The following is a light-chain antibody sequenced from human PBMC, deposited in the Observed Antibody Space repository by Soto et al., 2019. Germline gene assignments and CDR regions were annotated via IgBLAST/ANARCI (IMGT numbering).Light chain of an antibody. V-gene: IGLV1-44*01. CDR3: AAWDDSLSGRV. CDR1: SSNTGSNA. J-gene: IGLJ3*02. Sequence: QSALTQPPSVSGTPGQRITISCSGSSSNTGSNAVNWFQQVPGSAPKLLIYSNKQRPSGVSDRFSGSKSGSSASLAISGLQSEDEADYYCAAWDDSLSGRVFGGGTKLTVL. CDR2: SNK.